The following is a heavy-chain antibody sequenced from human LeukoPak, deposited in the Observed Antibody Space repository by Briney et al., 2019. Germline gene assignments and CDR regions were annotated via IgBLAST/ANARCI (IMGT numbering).Heavy chain of an antibody. CDR3: ARTSGSYYYYYMDV. V-gene: IGHV3-48*03. CDR1: GFTFSSYA. Sequence: GGSLRLSCAASGFTFSSYALHWVRQAPGKGLEWVSYISSSGSTIYYADSVKGRFTISRDNAKNSLYLQMNSLRAEDTAVYYCARTSGSYYYYYMDVWGKGTTVTISS. CDR2: ISSSGSTI. D-gene: IGHD1-26*01. J-gene: IGHJ6*03.